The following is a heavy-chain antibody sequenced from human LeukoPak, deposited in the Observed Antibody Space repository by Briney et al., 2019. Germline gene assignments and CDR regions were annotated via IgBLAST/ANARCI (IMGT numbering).Heavy chain of an antibody. CDR2: IIPIFGTA. CDR1: GGTFSSYA. D-gene: IGHD2-8*01. Sequence: SVKVSCKASGGTFSSYAISWVRQAPGQGLEWMGGIIPIFGTANYAQKFQGRVTITADESTSTAYMELSSLRSGDTAVYYCAGSPYCTNGVCYLDYWGQGTLVTVSS. CDR3: AGSPYCTNGVCYLDY. V-gene: IGHV1-69*13. J-gene: IGHJ4*02.